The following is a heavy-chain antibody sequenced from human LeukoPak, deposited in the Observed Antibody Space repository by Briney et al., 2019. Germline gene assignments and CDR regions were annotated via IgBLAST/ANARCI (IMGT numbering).Heavy chain of an antibody. V-gene: IGHV3-53*01. Sequence: GGSLRLSCAASGFTVSSNYMSWVRQAPRKGLEWVSVIYSGGSTYYADSVKGRFTISRDNSKNTLYLQMNSLRAEDTAVYYCARGRSYSGSYHRGFDYWGQGTLVTVSS. CDR3: ARGRSYSGSYHRGFDY. D-gene: IGHD1-26*01. CDR1: GFTVSSNY. CDR2: IYSGGST. J-gene: IGHJ4*02.